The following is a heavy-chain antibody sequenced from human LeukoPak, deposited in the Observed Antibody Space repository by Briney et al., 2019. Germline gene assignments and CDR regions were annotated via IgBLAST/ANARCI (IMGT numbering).Heavy chain of an antibody. Sequence: PGGSLSLSCAASGFTVSSTYMSWVRQAPGKGLEWVSIIYSAGSTYYADSVKGRFTISRDNSKNTLYLQMNSLRAEDTAVYYCAKGHCTNGICWLDWGQGTLVTVSS. J-gene: IGHJ4*02. CDR3: AKGHCTNGICWLD. CDR1: GFTVSSTY. D-gene: IGHD2-8*01. V-gene: IGHV3-53*01. CDR2: IYSAGST.